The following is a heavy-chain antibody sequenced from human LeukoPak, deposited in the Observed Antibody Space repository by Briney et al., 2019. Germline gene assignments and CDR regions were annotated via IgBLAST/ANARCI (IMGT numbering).Heavy chain of an antibody. CDR1: GYTFTGYY. CDR2: INPSSGGT. J-gene: IGHJ6*03. V-gene: IGHV1-2*02. Sequence: ASVKVSCKASGYTFTGYYMHWVRQAPGQGLEWMGWINPSSGGTNYAQKFQGRVTMTRDTSISTAYMELSRLRSDDTAVYYCARDLGRYCSGGSCHYYSYYMDVWGKGTTVTVSS. D-gene: IGHD2-15*01. CDR3: ARDLGRYCSGGSCHYYSYYMDV.